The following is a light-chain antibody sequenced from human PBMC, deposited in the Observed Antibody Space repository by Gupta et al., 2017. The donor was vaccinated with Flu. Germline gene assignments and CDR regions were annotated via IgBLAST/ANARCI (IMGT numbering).Light chain of an antibody. CDR2: KAS. J-gene: IGKJ3*01. V-gene: IGKV1-5*03. CDR1: QSIGGW. Sequence: SPSTLSASVGDRVTSACRASQSIGGWLSWYQQKPGEAPKLLIYKASSLESGVPSRFSGSGSGTDFTLTISSLQPDDFATYYCQQYDRCLSFGHGTKVEIK. CDR3: QQYDRCLS.